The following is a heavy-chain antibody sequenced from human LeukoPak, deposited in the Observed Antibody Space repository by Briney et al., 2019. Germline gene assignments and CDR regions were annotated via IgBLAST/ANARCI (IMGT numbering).Heavy chain of an antibody. Sequence: SQTLSLTCAVSGGSISSGGYSWSWLRQPPGKGLEWIGYIYHSGSTYYNPSLKSRVTISVDRSKNQFSLKLSSVTAADTAVYYCARGQGYYDILTGYYNDAFDIWGQGTMVTVSS. V-gene: IGHV4-30-2*01. J-gene: IGHJ3*02. D-gene: IGHD3-9*01. CDR2: IYHSGST. CDR1: GGSISSGGYS. CDR3: ARGQGYYDILTGYYNDAFDI.